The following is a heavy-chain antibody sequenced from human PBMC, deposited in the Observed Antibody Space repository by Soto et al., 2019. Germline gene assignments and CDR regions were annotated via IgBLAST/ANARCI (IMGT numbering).Heavy chain of an antibody. CDR1: GYTFSDYF. CDR2: INPKTAAT. J-gene: IGHJ6*02. CDR3: ARIKWGLDYYSGMDV. Sequence: ASVKVSCKASGYTFSDYFIQWLRQAPGQGLEWVAWINPKTAATNYAKKFQDRVTVTSDASFSTAYLELTRLRPDDTALYYCARIKWGLDYYSGMDVWGQGTAVTVSS. V-gene: IGHV1-2*02. D-gene: IGHD1-26*01.